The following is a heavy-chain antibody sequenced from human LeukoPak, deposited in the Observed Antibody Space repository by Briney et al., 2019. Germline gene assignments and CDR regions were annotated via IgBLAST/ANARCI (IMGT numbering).Heavy chain of an antibody. V-gene: IGHV1-18*01. CDR2: ISAYNGST. D-gene: IGHD3-10*01. J-gene: IGHJ3*02. CDR3: ARVFTMVRGVTVRFAFDI. Sequence: GASVKVSCKASGYTFTSYGISWVRQAPGQGLEWMGWISAYNGSTNYAQKLQGRVTMTTDTSTSTAYMELRSLRSDDTAVYYCARVFTMVRGVTVRFAFDIWGQGTMVTVSS. CDR1: GYTFTSYG.